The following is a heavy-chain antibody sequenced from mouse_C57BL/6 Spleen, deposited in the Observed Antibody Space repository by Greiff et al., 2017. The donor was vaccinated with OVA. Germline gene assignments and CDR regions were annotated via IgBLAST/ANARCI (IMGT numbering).Heavy chain of an antibody. Sequence: EVHLVESGGDLVKPGGSLKLSCAASGFTFSSYGMSWVRQTPDKRLEWVATISSGGSYTYYPDSVKGRFTISRDNAKNTLYLQMSSLKSEDTAMYYCARHRDFYAMDYWVQGTSVTVSS. J-gene: IGHJ4*01. V-gene: IGHV5-6*01. CDR2: ISSGGSYT. D-gene: IGHD3-3*01. CDR3: ARHRDFYAMDY. CDR1: GFTFSSYG.